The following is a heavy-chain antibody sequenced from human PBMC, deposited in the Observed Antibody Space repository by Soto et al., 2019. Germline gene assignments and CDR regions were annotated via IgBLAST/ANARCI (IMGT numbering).Heavy chain of an antibody. Sequence: GGSLSLSCAVSGFTFSGSDMHWVRQAPGQGLEWVSLISSDGNTKHYGDSVKGRFTISRDNSKKTLFLHMNSLTADDTAVYYHAKATYSYYFESWGPGTLVTVSS. CDR3: AKATYSYYFES. CDR1: GFTFSGSD. D-gene: IGHD1-1*01. V-gene: IGHV3-30*18. J-gene: IGHJ4*02. CDR2: ISSDGNTK.